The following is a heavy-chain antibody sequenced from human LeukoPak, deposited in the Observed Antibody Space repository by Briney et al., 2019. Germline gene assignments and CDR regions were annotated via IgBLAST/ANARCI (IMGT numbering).Heavy chain of an antibody. D-gene: IGHD3-22*01. Sequence: PGGSLRLSCAASGFTFSSYSMNWVRQAPGKGLEWVSSISSSSSYIYYADSVKGRFTISRDNAKNSLYLQMSSLRSEDTAVYYCAREDYYDSGSNDYWGQGTLVTVSS. V-gene: IGHV3-21*04. CDR2: ISSSSSYI. CDR1: GFTFSSYS. J-gene: IGHJ4*02. CDR3: AREDYYDSGSNDY.